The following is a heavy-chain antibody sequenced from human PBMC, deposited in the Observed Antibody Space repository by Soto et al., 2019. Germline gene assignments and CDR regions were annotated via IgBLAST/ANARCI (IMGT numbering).Heavy chain of an antibody. V-gene: IGHV3-48*02. J-gene: IGHJ6*02. Sequence: GGSLRLSCAASGFTFSSYSMNWVRQAPGKGLEWVSYISSSSSTIYYADSVKGRFTISRDNAKNSLYLQMNSLRDEDTAVYYCARVIVDYGAIIYYYYGMDVWGQGTTVTVSS. CDR1: GFTFSSYS. CDR2: ISSSSSTI. D-gene: IGHD4-17*01. CDR3: ARVIVDYGAIIYYYYGMDV.